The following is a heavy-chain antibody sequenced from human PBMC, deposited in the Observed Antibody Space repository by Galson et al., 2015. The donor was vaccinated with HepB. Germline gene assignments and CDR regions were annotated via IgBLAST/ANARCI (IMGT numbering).Heavy chain of an antibody. CDR3: ARMLITMGPTVIPHGMDV. V-gene: IGHV2-70*01. J-gene: IGHJ6*02. Sequence: PALVKPTQTLTLTCTFSGFSLSTSGMCVSWIRQPPGKALEWLALIDWDDDKYYSTSLKTRLTISKDTSKNQVVLTMTNMDPVDTATYYCARMLITMGPTVIPHGMDVWGQGTTVTVSS. CDR2: IDWDDDK. D-gene: IGHD3-10*01. CDR1: GFSLSTSGMC.